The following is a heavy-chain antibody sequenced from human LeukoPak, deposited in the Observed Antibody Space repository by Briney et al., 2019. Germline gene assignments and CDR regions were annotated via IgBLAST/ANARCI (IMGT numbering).Heavy chain of an antibody. J-gene: IGHJ4*02. Sequence: PGRSLRLSCAASGFTFSSYGMHWVRQAPGKGLEWVAVISYDGSNKYYADSVKGRFTISRDNSKNTLYLQMNSLRAEDTAVYYCANGIGYCSSTSCSPFDYWGQGTLVTVSS. V-gene: IGHV3-30*18. CDR2: ISYDGSNK. D-gene: IGHD2-2*01. CDR3: ANGIGYCSSTSCSPFDY. CDR1: GFTFSSYG.